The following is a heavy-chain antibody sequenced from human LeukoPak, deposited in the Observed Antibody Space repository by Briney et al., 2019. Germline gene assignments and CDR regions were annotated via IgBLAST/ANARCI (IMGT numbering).Heavy chain of an antibody. V-gene: IGHV3-74*01. D-gene: IGHD5-18*01. J-gene: IGHJ6*03. CDR3: VREVVDSFGNYYCYMAV. CDR2: INSDGSTT. CDR1: GFTFSTYW. Sequence: PGGSLRLSCAASGFTFSTYWMHWVRQGPGKGLVWVSAINSDGSTTTYADSVKGRFSISRDNAKDTLYLQMKSLRGDDTAVYYSVREVVDSFGNYYCYMAVWGKGTTVTVSS.